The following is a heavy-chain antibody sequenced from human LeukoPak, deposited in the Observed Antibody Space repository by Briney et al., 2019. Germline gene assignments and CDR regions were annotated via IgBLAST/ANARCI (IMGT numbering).Heavy chain of an antibody. D-gene: IGHD6-19*01. CDR2: ISSSGSTI. CDR1: GFTFSSYE. V-gene: IGHV3-48*03. CDR3: ARWGIAVAGSLFDP. J-gene: IGHJ5*02. Sequence: GGSQRLSCAASGFTFSSYEMNWVRQAPGKGLEWVSYISSSGSTIYYADSVKGRFTISRDNAKNSLYLQMNSLRAEDTAVYYCARWGIAVAGSLFDPWGQGTLVTVSS.